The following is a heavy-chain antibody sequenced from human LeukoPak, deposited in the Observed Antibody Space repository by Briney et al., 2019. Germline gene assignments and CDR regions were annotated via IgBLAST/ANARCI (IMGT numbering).Heavy chain of an antibody. CDR1: GFTFSSYA. Sequence: GGSLRLSCAASGFTFSSYAMSWVRQAPGKGLEWVSVISGSGGRTYYADSVKGRFTISRDNSKNTLYLQMNSLRAEDTAVYYCARGWDYYDSSGYLSYWGQGTLVTVSS. CDR3: ARGWDYYDSSGYLSY. D-gene: IGHD3-22*01. V-gene: IGHV3-23*01. CDR2: ISGSGGRT. J-gene: IGHJ4*02.